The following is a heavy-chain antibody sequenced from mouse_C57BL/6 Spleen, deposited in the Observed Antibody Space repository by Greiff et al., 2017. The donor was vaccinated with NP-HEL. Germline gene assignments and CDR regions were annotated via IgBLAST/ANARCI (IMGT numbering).Heavy chain of an antibody. D-gene: IGHD2-1*01. Sequence: EVNLVESGEGLVKPGGSLKLSCAASGFTFSSYAMSWVRQTPETRLEWVAYISSGGDYIYYADTVKGRFTISRDNARNTLYLQMSSLKSEDTAMYYCTRKGNYPFAYWGQGTLVTVSA. CDR3: TRKGNYPFAY. J-gene: IGHJ3*01. CDR2: ISSGGDYI. CDR1: GFTFSSYA. V-gene: IGHV5-9-1*02.